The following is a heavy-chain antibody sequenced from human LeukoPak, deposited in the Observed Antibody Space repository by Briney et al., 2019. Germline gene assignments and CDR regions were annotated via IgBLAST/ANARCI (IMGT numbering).Heavy chain of an antibody. V-gene: IGHV5-51*01. D-gene: IGHD3-10*01. CDR2: ICPGGSDT. J-gene: IGHJ4*02. CDR3: ARTYYYGSGSYPFDY. CDR1: GYSFTSYW. Sequence: PGESLKISCKGSGYSFTSYWIGWVRQMPGKGLEWMGIICPGGSDTRYSPSFQGQVTISADKSISTAYLQWSSLKASDTAMYYCARTYYYGSGSYPFDYWGQGTLVTVSS.